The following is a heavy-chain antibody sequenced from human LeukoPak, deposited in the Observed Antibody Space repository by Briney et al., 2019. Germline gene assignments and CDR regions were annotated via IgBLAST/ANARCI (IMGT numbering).Heavy chain of an antibody. Sequence: ASVKVSCKASGYTFTGYYMHWVRQAPRQGLEWMGWINPNRGGTNYAEKFQGRVPMTRDTSISTACMELSRLRSDDTAVYYCARAVRGELGELSLISYYFDYWGQGTLVTVSS. CDR2: INPNRGGT. J-gene: IGHJ4*02. CDR3: ARAVRGELGELSLISYYFDY. CDR1: GYTFTGYY. V-gene: IGHV1-2*02. D-gene: IGHD3-16*02.